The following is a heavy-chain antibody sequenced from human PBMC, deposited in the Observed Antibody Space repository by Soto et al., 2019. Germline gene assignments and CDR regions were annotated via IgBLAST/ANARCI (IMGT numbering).Heavy chain of an antibody. D-gene: IGHD3-10*01. CDR2: INHSGST. CDR1: GGSFSGYY. Sequence: SETLSLTCAVYGGSFSGYYWSWIRQPPGKGLEWIGEINHSGSTNYNPSRQSRVTIPVDTSKNQFSLKLSFVTAADTVVYFWARAFSRGSGSYRLHLGPPYKYCMEVVGQGTTVTVSS. V-gene: IGHV4-34*01. J-gene: IGHJ6*02. CDR3: ARAFSRGSGSYRLHLGPPYKYCMEV.